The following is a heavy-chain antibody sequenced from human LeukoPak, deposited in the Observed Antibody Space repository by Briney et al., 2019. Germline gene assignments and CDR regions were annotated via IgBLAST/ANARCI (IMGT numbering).Heavy chain of an antibody. CDR2: IGADGHST. J-gene: IGHJ4*02. CDR3: ARRVGGTPDY. Sequence: GGSLRLSCAASGFLISNDVMTWIRQAPGKGLEWVSAIGADGHSTDYANSVKGRFTISRDNSKNTLYLQMNSLSAEDTALYYCARRVGGTPDYWGRGTLVTVSS. CDR1: GFLISNDV. V-gene: IGHV3-23*01. D-gene: IGHD1-26*01.